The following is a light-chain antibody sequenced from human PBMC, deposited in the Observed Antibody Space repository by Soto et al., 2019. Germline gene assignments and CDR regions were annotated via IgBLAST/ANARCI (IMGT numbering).Light chain of an antibody. J-gene: IGKJ1*01. CDR3: KQYNSCLWT. V-gene: IGKV3-15*01. CDR1: QSVSSK. CDR2: GAS. Sequence: EIVMTQSPATLSVSPGEGATLSCRASQSVSSKLAWYQQKPGQAPRLLIYGASTRATGIPARFSGSGSGTEFTPIISSLQSEDSDVYYCKQYNSCLWTLGQGTTVDIK.